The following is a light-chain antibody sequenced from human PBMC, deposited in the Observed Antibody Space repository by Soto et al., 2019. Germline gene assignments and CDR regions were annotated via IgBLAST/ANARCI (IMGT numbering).Light chain of an antibody. CDR3: QQSYNTPRT. CDR1: NTINNY. J-gene: IGKJ2*01. CDR2: AVS. V-gene: IGKV1-39*01. Sequence: DIQLTQSPSSLSASVGDRVTITCRASNTINNYLNWYQQKPGKAPKLLIYAVSTLQVGVPPRFRGSGSGTDFTLTISSLQPEDFATCYCQQSYNTPRTLGQGTKLEIK.